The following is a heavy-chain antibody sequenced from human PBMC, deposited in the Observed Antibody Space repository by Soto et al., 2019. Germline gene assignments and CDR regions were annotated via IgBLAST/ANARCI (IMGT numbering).Heavy chain of an antibody. D-gene: IGHD5-18*01. CDR3: ARDSGYSYGSPLAYGMDV. V-gene: IGHV3-33*01. CDR1: GFTFSSYG. Sequence: LRLSCAASGFTFSSYGMHWVRQAPGKGLEWVAVIWYDGSNKYYADSVKGRFTISRDNSKNTLYLQMNSLRDEDTAVYYCARDSGYSYGSPLAYGMDVWSQGTTVTVSS. J-gene: IGHJ6*02. CDR2: IWYDGSNK.